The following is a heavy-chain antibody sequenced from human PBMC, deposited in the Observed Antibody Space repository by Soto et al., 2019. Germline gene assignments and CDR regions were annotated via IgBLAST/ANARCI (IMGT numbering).Heavy chain of an antibody. CDR2: INPNGGST. J-gene: IGHJ4*02. V-gene: IGHV1-46*01. CDR1: GCTFIHYY. Sequence: QVQLVQSGAEVKKPGASVKVSCKASGCTFIHYYIHWVRQAPGQGLEWMAIINPNGGSTNYAQKFRGRVTVTSDTSTTTVSMELNSLGSDDTAVYFCARSLLQGDFWGQGTLVTVSS. D-gene: IGHD2-21*01. CDR3: ARSLLQGDF.